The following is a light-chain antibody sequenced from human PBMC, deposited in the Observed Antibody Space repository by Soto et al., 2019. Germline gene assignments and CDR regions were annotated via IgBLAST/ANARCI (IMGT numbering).Light chain of an antibody. CDR1: QSVSSSY. J-gene: IGKJ1*01. Sequence: EIVLTQSPGTLSLSPGERATLSCRASQSVSSSYLACYQQKPGQAPRLLIYGASSRATGIPDRFSGSGSGTDFTLTISRLEPEDFPVYYCQQYGSSWTFGHGTKVEIK. CDR2: GAS. V-gene: IGKV3-20*01. CDR3: QQYGSSWT.